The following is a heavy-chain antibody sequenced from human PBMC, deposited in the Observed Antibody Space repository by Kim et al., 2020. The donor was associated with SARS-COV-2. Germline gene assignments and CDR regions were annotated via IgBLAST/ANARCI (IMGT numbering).Heavy chain of an antibody. V-gene: IGHV1-69*13. J-gene: IGHJ4*02. CDR2: IIPIFGTA. CDR1: GGTFSSYA. Sequence: SVKVSCKASGGTFSSYAISWVRQAPGQGLEWMGGIIPIFGTANYAQKFQGRVTITADESTSTAYMELSSLRSEDTAVYYCARDPGYCSGGSCQGLWGQGTLVTVSS. CDR3: ARDPGYCSGGSCQGL. D-gene: IGHD2-15*01.